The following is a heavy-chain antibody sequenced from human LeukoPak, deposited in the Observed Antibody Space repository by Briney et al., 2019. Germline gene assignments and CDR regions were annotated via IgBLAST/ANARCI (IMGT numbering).Heavy chain of an antibody. CDR3: ARDEGIAAAGPPFDY. V-gene: IGHV3-48*04. Sequence: GGSLRLSCAASGFTFSSYSMNWVRQAPGKGLEWVSYISSSSSTIYYADSVKGRFTISRDNAKNSLYLQMNSLRAEDTAVYYCARDEGIAAAGPPFDYWGQGTLVTVSS. D-gene: IGHD6-13*01. CDR1: GFTFSSYS. J-gene: IGHJ4*02. CDR2: ISSSSSTI.